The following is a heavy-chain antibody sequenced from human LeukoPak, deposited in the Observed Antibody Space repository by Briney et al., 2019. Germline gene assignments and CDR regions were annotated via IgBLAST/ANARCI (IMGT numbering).Heavy chain of an antibody. CDR1: GYTFTSYD. V-gene: IGHV1-8*01. CDR2: MNPNSGNT. Sequence: ASVKVSCKASGYTFTSYDINWVRQATGQGLAWMGWMNPNSGNTGYAQKFQGRVTMTRNTSISTAYMELSSLRSEDTAVYYCARQRLYGRWFDPWGQGTLVTVSS. J-gene: IGHJ5*02. CDR3: ARQRLYGRWFDP. D-gene: IGHD4-17*01.